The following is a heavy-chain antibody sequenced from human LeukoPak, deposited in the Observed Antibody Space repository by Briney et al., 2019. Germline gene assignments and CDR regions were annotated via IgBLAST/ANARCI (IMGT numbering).Heavy chain of an antibody. D-gene: IGHD6-13*01. CDR1: GGSISSGDYY. V-gene: IGHV4-30-4*08. CDR2: IYYSGST. Sequence: SQALSLTCTVSGGSISSGDYYWSWIRQPPGKGLEWIGYIYYSGSTYYNPSLKSRVTISVDTSKNQFSLKLSSVTAADTAVYYCARTGYSSSGESGYYYYMDVWGKGTTVTVSS. J-gene: IGHJ6*03. CDR3: ARTGYSSSGESGYYYYMDV.